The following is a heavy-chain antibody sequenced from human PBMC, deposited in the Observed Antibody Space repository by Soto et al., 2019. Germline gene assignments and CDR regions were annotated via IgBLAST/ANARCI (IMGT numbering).Heavy chain of an antibody. CDR3: ARGLWGYSSSPDYYYYYMDV. D-gene: IGHD6-6*01. V-gene: IGHV4-59*01. Sequence: PSETLSLTCTVSGGSISSYYWSWIRQPTGKGLEWIGYIYYSGSTNYNPSLKSRVTISVDTSKNQFSLKLSSVTAADTAVYYCARGLWGYSSSPDYYYYYMDVWGKGTTVTVSS. CDR2: IYYSGST. CDR1: GGSISSYY. J-gene: IGHJ6*03.